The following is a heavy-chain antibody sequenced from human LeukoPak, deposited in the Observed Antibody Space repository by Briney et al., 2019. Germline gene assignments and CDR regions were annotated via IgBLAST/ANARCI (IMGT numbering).Heavy chain of an antibody. CDR3: ARGAGYSREVNFYHYMDV. CDR2: IYYSGNT. D-gene: IGHD1-26*01. V-gene: IGHV4-59*12. CDR1: GGSISSDY. Sequence: SETLSLTCKVSGGSISSDYWNWVRQAPGKGLEWIGFIYYSGNTNYNPSLKSRATLSVDTSKKQFSLKVISVTAADTAVYYCARGAGYSREVNFYHYMDVWGKGTTVTVSS. J-gene: IGHJ6*03.